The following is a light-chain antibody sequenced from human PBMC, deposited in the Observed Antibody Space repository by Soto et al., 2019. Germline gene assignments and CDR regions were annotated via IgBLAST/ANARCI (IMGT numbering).Light chain of an antibody. Sequence: IVMTQSPFSLPVTPGEPASISCRSSQSLLHSNGYNYLDWYLQKPGQSPQLLIYLGSNRASGVPDRFSGSGSGTDFTLKISRVEAEDVGVYYCMQSLQTPSTFGQGTKVEIK. CDR3: MQSLQTPST. CDR1: QSLLHSNGYNY. J-gene: IGKJ1*01. V-gene: IGKV2-28*01. CDR2: LGS.